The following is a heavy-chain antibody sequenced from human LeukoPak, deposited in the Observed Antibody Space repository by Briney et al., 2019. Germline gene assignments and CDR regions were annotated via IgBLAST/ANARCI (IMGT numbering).Heavy chain of an antibody. CDR1: GFTFRSYG. V-gene: IGHV3-33*01. Sequence: GGSLRLSCTASGFTFRSYGMHWVGQAPGKGLEWVAVIWYVGSNKCYADSVKVPVSLSRDNSKITLYLQIISLRAEDTAVYYCARDEVVRGVIYYGMDVWGQGTTVSVSS. D-gene: IGHD3-10*01. CDR3: ARDEVVRGVIYYGMDV. J-gene: IGHJ6*02. CDR2: IWYVGSNK.